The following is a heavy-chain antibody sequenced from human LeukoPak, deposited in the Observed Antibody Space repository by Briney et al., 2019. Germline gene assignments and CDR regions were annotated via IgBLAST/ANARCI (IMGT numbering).Heavy chain of an antibody. CDR3: ARDRAANQDWVEFDP. D-gene: IGHD3/OR15-3a*01. CDR2: IRDSGEA. V-gene: IGHV3-66*03. Sequence: GGSLRLSCAASGFTVSSNYMSWVRQAPGKGLEWVGLIRDSGEAFYADFARGRFAISRDESENTLYLQMNSLRVEDTAVYFCARDRAANQDWVEFDPWGQGTPVIVSS. J-gene: IGHJ5*02. CDR1: GFTVSSNY.